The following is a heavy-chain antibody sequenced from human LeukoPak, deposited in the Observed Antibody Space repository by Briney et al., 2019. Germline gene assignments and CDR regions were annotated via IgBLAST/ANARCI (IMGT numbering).Heavy chain of an antibody. Sequence: SETLSLTCTVSGASINTYYWGWIRQPPGKGLEWIGSIYHSGSTYYNPSLKSRVTISVDTSKNQFSLKLSSVTAADTAVYYCAMAGYGDYDWFDPWGQGTLVTVSS. CDR2: IYHSGST. J-gene: IGHJ5*02. V-gene: IGHV4-38-2*02. CDR1: GASINTYY. D-gene: IGHD4-17*01. CDR3: AMAGYGDYDWFDP.